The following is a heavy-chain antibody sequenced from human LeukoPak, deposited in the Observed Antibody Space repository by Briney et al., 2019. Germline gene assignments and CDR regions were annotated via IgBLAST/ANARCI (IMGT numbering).Heavy chain of an antibody. CDR1: GGSISSHY. CDR2: LFDGVNT. Sequence: TSETLSLTCTVSGGSISSHYWSWIRQPPGKGLEWIAYLFDGVNTKDNPSLQSRLTLSADTSKNQFSLRLSSVTAADTAVYYCATIKRGSIFGYFDFWGQGIKVTVSS. J-gene: IGHJ4*02. D-gene: IGHD5-18*01. CDR3: ATIKRGSIFGYFDF. V-gene: IGHV4-59*11.